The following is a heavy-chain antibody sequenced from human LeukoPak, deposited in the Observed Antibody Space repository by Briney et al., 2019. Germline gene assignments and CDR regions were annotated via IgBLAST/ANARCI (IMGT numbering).Heavy chain of an antibody. V-gene: IGHV1-69*13. CDR2: IIPIFGTA. CDR1: GGTFSSYA. CDR3: ARGISSWYIWGAFDI. Sequence: ASVKVSCKASGGTFSSYAISWVRQAPGQGLEWMGGIIPIFGTANYAQKFQGRVTITADESTSTAYMELSSLRSEDTAVYYCARGISSWYIWGAFDIWGQGTMVTVSS. J-gene: IGHJ3*02. D-gene: IGHD6-13*01.